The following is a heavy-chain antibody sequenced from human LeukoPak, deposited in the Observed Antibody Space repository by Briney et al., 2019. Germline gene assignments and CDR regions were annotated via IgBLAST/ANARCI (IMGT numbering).Heavy chain of an antibody. CDR2: ISYDGSNK. V-gene: IGHV3-30*18. J-gene: IGHJ2*01. CDR1: GFTFSSYA. CDR3: AKMKYGGDSVDWYFDL. Sequence: PGRSLRLSCAASGFTFSSYAMHWVRQAPGKGLEWVAVISYDGSNKYFADSVKGRFTISRDNSKNTLYLQMNSLRAEDTAVYYCAKMKYGGDSVDWYFDLWGRGTLVTVSS. D-gene: IGHD4-23*01.